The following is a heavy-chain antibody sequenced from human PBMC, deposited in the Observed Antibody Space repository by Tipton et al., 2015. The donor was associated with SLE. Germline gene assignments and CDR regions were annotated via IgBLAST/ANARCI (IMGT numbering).Heavy chain of an antibody. J-gene: IGHJ4*02. Sequence: TLSLTCTVSGGSITNYYWGWVRQPAGKGLEWIGRICCGGSTKYNPSLDSRVSLSVDASKDQFSLTLSSVTAADTAVYYCVVCRPSSCSYFDYLGQGRLVTVSS. D-gene: IGHD2-2*01. CDR2: ICCGGST. CDR1: GGSITNYY. V-gene: IGHV4-4*07. CDR3: VVCRPSSCSYFDY.